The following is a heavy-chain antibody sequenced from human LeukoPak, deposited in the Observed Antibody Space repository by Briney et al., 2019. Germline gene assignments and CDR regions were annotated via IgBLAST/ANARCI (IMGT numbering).Heavy chain of an antibody. CDR1: GFTFSSYA. Sequence: GGSLRLSCAASGFTFSSYAMSWVRQAPGKGLEWVSGVSGSGGSTYYADSVKGRFTISRDKSKKTLYLQMNSLRAEDTAVYYCAKEGRYFDWLSLDYWGQGTLVTVSS. V-gene: IGHV3-23*01. J-gene: IGHJ4*02. CDR2: VSGSGGST. CDR3: AKEGRYFDWLSLDY. D-gene: IGHD3-9*01.